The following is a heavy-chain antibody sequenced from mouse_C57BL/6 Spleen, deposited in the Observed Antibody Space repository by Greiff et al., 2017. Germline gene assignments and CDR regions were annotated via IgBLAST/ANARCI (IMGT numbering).Heavy chain of an antibody. Sequence: EVKVEESGPGLVKPSQSLSLTCSVTGYSITSGYYWNWIRQFPGNKLEWMGYISYDGSNNYNPSLKNRISITRDTSKNQFFLKLNSVTTEDTATYYCASTYYGSSYGFDYWGQGTTLTVSS. V-gene: IGHV3-6*01. J-gene: IGHJ2*01. CDR1: GYSITSGYY. CDR3: ASTYYGSSYGFDY. CDR2: ISYDGSN. D-gene: IGHD1-1*01.